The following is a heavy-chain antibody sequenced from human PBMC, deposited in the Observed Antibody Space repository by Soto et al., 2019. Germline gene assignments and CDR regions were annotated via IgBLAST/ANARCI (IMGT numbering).Heavy chain of an antibody. CDR1: GYTFTSYG. D-gene: IGHD3-22*01. CDR2: ISAYNGNT. J-gene: IGHJ3*02. Sequence: ASVKVSCKXSGYTFTSYGISWVRQAPGQGLEWMGWISAYNGNTNYAQKLQGRVTMTTDTSTSTAYMELRSLRSDDTAVYYCARGHYYDSSGYYWPGAFDIWGQGTMVTVSS. V-gene: IGHV1-18*04. CDR3: ARGHYYDSSGYYWPGAFDI.